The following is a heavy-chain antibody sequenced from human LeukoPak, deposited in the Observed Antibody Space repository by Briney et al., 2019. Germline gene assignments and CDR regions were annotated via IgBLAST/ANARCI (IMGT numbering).Heavy chain of an antibody. CDR2: IYYSGSS. CDR3: ARPPSYYDILTGYYGAERGYFDL. Sequence: SETLSLTCTVSGGSISSSGYYWGWVRQPPGKELEWIGSIYYSGSSHYNPSLKSRVSMSRDTAKNQFSLKLSSVTAADTAVYYCARPPSYYDILTGYYGAERGYFDLWGRGTLVTVSS. D-gene: IGHD3-9*01. J-gene: IGHJ2*01. CDR1: GGSISSSGYY. V-gene: IGHV4-39*01.